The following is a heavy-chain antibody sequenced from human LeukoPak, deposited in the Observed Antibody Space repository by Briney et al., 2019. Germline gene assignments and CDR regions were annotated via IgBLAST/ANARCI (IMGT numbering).Heavy chain of an antibody. J-gene: IGHJ4*02. Sequence: ASVKVSCKASGYTFTSYGISWARQAPGQGLEWMGWISAYNGNTNYAQKLQGRVTMTTDTSTSTAYMELRSLRSDDTAVYYCAGDAGYGDYAGNFDYWGQGTLVTVSS. CDR2: ISAYNGNT. CDR3: AGDAGYGDYAGNFDY. CDR1: GYTFTSYG. D-gene: IGHD4-17*01. V-gene: IGHV1-18*04.